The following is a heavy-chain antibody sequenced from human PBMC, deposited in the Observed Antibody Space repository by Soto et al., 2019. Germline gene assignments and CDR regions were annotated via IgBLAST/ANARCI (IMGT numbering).Heavy chain of an antibody. Sequence: GGSLRLSCAASGISFSNSWMNWVRQAPGKGLEWVGRTKSKTDGGTTDYAAPVKGRFTISRDDSKNTLYLQMNSLKTEDTAVYYCATYLEDIVLMVSWGANYGIDVWGQGTTVIVSS. CDR1: GISFSNSW. J-gene: IGHJ6*02. CDR3: ATYLEDIVLMVSWGANYGIDV. V-gene: IGHV3-15*07. CDR2: TKSKTDGGTT. D-gene: IGHD2-8*01.